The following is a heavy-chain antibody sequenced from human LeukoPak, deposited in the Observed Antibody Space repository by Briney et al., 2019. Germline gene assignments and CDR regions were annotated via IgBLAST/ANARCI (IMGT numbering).Heavy chain of an antibody. CDR1: GGSISSSNW. V-gene: IGHV4-4*02. Sequence: SGTLSLTCAVSGGSISSSNWWSWVRQPPGKGLEWMGEIYHSGNTNYNSSLKSRITISVDKSKNQLSLKLSSVTAADAAVYYCARGTAAAGNFEYWGQGTLVTASS. CDR2: IYHSGNT. D-gene: IGHD6-13*01. J-gene: IGHJ4*02. CDR3: ARGTAAAGNFEY.